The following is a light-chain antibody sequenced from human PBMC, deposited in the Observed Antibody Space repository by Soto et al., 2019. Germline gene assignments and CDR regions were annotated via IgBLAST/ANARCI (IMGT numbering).Light chain of an antibody. Sequence: EVVLTQSPGILSLSPGERATLSCRASETVTSNYLAWYQQKPGQAPRLLIYGASNRATGIPDRFSGSGSGTDFTLTISRLEPEDFAVYYCQQCGDSPLFIFGPGTKVDLK. CDR1: ETVTSNY. CDR2: GAS. V-gene: IGKV3-20*01. CDR3: QQCGDSPLFI. J-gene: IGKJ3*01.